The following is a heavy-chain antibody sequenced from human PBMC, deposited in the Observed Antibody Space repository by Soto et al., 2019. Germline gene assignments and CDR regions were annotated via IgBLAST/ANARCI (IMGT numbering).Heavy chain of an antibody. CDR1: GFTFSSYW. V-gene: IGHV3-7*01. CDR3: ARDQAIFEVIVRHYYYGMDV. Sequence: GGSLRLSCAAFGFTFSSYWMSWVRQAPGKGLEWVANINQDGSEKYYADSVKGRFTISRDNARNSLFLQMNSLRAEDTAVYYCARDQAIFEVIVRHYYYGMDVWGQGTTVTVSS. D-gene: IGHD3-3*01. CDR2: INQDGSEK. J-gene: IGHJ6*02.